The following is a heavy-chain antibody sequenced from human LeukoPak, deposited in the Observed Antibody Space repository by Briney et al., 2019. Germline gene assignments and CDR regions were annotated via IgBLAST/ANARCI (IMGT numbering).Heavy chain of an antibody. CDR2: IIPIFGTA. D-gene: IGHD3-22*01. Sequence: ASVKVSCKASGGTFSSYAISWVRQAPGQGLEWMGGIIPIFGTANYAQKFQGRVTITADESTSTAYMELSSLRSEDTAVYYCARDRNYYDSSGYYDAFDIWGQGTMVTVSS. CDR3: ARDRNYYDSSGYYDAFDI. V-gene: IGHV1-69*13. J-gene: IGHJ3*02. CDR1: GGTFSSYA.